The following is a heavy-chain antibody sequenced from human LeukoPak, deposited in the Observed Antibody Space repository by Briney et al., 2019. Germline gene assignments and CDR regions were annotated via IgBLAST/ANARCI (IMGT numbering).Heavy chain of an antibody. CDR2: IWYDGSNK. J-gene: IGHJ4*02. CDR3: AREYSSSSYFDY. V-gene: IGHV3-33*01. Sequence: GGSLRLSCAASGFIFSSYGMHWVRQAPGKGLEWVAVIWYDGSNKYYADSVKGRFTTSRDNSKNTMYLQMNSLRAEDTAVYYCAREYSSSSYFDYWGQGTLVTVSS. D-gene: IGHD6-6*01. CDR1: GFIFSSYG.